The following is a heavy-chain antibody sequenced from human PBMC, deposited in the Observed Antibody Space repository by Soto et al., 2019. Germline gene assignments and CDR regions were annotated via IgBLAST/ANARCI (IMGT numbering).Heavy chain of an antibody. CDR3: ERYGWWEPQSPHFDY. CDR2: ISSSGSTI. Sequence: GGALRLSCAASGFTVSSYEMNWVRQAPGKGVEWVSYISSSGSTIYYADSVKGRFTISRDNAKNSLYLQMNSLRAEDTAVYYCERYGWWEPQSPHFDYWGQGTLVTVSS. V-gene: IGHV3-48*03. D-gene: IGHD2-15*01. J-gene: IGHJ4*02. CDR1: GFTVSSYE.